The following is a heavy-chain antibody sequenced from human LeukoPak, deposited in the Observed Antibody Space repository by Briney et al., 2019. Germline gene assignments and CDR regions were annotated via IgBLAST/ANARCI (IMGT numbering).Heavy chain of an antibody. CDR3: ARDSRDCSSTSCYVDRGAFDI. D-gene: IGHD2-2*01. V-gene: IGHV3-53*01. CDR1: GFTVSSNS. CDR2: IYSDNT. Sequence: GGSLRLSCTVSGFTVSSNSMSWVRQAPGKGLEWVSFIYSDNTHYSDSVKGRFTISRDNSKNTLYLQMNSLRAEDTAVYYCARDSRDCSSTSCYVDRGAFDIWGQGTMVTVSS. J-gene: IGHJ3*02.